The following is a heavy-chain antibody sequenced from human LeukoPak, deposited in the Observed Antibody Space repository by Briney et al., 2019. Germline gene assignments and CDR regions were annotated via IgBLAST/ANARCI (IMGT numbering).Heavy chain of an antibody. J-gene: IGHJ6*03. CDR3: ARTKWGNIAARLYYYYYYMDV. CDR2: IYTSGST. D-gene: IGHD6-6*01. V-gene: IGHV4-4*07. CDR1: GGSISSYY. Sequence: SETLSLTCTVSGGSISSYYWSWIRQPAGKGLEWIGRIYTSGSTNYNPSLKSRVIMSVDTSKNQFSLKLSSVTAADTAVYYCARTKWGNIAARLYYYYYYMDVWGKGTTVTVSS.